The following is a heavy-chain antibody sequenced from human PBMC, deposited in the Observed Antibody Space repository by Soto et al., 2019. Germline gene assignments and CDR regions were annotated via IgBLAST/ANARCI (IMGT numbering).Heavy chain of an antibody. V-gene: IGHV3-66*04. CDR1: GFTVSSNY. J-gene: IGHJ4*02. D-gene: IGHD5-18*01. CDR3: ARHGYSYGGGYFDY. Sequence: EVQLVESGGGLVQPGGSLRLSCAASGFTVSSNYMSWVRQAPGKGLEWVSVIYSGGSAYYADSVKGRFTISRDNSKNPLYLQMNSLRAEDTAVYYCARHGYSYGGGYFDYWGQGTLVTVPS. CDR2: IYSGGSA.